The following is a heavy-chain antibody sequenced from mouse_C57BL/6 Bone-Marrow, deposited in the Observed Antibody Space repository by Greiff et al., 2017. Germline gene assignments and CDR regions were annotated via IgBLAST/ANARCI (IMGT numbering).Heavy chain of an antibody. V-gene: IGHV8-12*01. CDR1: GFSLSTSGMG. Sequence: QVTLKVSGPGLLQSSQTLSLTCYFSGFSLSTSGMGVSWIRPPSGKGLEWLAHIYWDDDKRYNQSLKSRLTISKDTSSNQVILKITRVDTADTATYYCARRAFYYFDVWGQGTTLTVSS. CDR2: IYWDDDK. J-gene: IGHJ2*01. CDR3: ARRAFYYFDV.